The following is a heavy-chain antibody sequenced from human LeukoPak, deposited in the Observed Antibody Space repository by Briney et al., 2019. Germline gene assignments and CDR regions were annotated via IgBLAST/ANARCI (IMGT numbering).Heavy chain of an antibody. CDR3: ASQGFLEEYFDT. CDR2: IYYSGTT. Sequence: SETLSLTCSVSSGSIDGSVFYWAWLRQPPGKGLEWLGSIYYSGTTFYTPPLKSRLTISVDTANNQFSLKFTSVTAADTATYFCASQGFLEEYFDTWGQGTVAIVSS. J-gene: IGHJ4*02. D-gene: IGHD3-3*01. V-gene: IGHV4-39*01. CDR1: SGSIDGSVFY.